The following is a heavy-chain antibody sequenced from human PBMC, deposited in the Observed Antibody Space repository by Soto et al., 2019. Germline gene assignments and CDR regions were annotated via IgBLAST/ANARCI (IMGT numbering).Heavy chain of an antibody. CDR3: ARAQMYSGAYHDY. J-gene: IGHJ4*02. CDR2: ITPYNGNA. CDR1: GYTFTNFG. D-gene: IGHD1-26*01. Sequence: QVHLVQSRAEVKNPGASVKVSCKASGYTFTNFGINWVRQAPGQGLEWMVWITPYNGNANYAQKHQGRLTITTDTSTSTAYMELRSLRSDDTAVYFCARAQMYSGAYHDYWGQGTLVTVSS. V-gene: IGHV1-18*04.